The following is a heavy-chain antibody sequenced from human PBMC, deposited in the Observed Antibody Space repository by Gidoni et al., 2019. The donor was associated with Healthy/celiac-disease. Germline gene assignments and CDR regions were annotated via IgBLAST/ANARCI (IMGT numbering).Heavy chain of an antibody. CDR3: AKDGYGSGRGYYFDY. CDR1: GFTFSSYA. Sequence: EVQLLESGGGLVQPGGSLGLSCAASGFTFSSYAMNWVRQAPGKGLEWVSGIRGSGGTTYFADSVKGRFTISRDNSENTLYLQMNSLRAEDTAVYYCAKDGYGSGRGYYFDYWGQGTLVTVSS. J-gene: IGHJ4*02. V-gene: IGHV3-23*01. D-gene: IGHD3-10*01. CDR2: IRGSGGTT.